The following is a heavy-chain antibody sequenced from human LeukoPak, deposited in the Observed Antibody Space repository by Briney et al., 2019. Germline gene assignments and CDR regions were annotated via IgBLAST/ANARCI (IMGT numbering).Heavy chain of an antibody. CDR3: ARQKAIGGYVSFPFDY. D-gene: IGHD5-12*01. CDR2: IYYSGST. V-gene: IGHV4-39*01. CDR1: GGSISSSSYY. J-gene: IGHJ4*02. Sequence: SETLSLTCTVSGGSISSSSYYWGWIRQPPGKGLEWIGSIYYSGSTYYNPPLKSRVTISVDTSKNQFSLKLSSVTAADTAVYYCARQKAIGGYVSFPFDYWGQGTLVTVSS.